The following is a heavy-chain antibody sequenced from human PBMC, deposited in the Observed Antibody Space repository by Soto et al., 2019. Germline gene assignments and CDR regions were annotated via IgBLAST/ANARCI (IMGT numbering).Heavy chain of an antibody. CDR1: GDSIRGGGHY. D-gene: IGHD7-27*01. CDR3: ARDTGLAPTVWGY. Sequence: QVQLQESGPGLVKPSQTLSLTCSVSGDSIRGGGHYWNWIRQFPGKGLEWIGYVYHSGSPHYNPSLRGRLTISIDASKNQFSRRLISVTAADTALYYCARDTGLAPTVWGYWGHGTQVTVSS. V-gene: IGHV4-31*03. J-gene: IGHJ4*03. CDR2: VYHSGSP.